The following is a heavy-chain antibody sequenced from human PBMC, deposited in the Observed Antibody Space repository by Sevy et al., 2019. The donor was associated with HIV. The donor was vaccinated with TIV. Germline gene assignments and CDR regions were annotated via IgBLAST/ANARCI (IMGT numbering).Heavy chain of an antibody. CDR1: GFTFSHHN. Sequence: GGSLRLSCAASGFTFSHHNMNWVRQAPGKGLEWISYISKSGSTTYFADSVRGRFTISGDNAKNSLFLEMHSPTDEDTAVYYCAREENRELGTIPLDSWGRGIQVTVSS. CDR2: ISKSGSTT. J-gene: IGHJ4*02. D-gene: IGHD7-27*01. CDR3: AREENRELGTIPLDS. V-gene: IGHV3-48*02.